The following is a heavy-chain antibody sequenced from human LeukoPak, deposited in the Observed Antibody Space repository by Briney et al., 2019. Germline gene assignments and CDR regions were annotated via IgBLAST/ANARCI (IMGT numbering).Heavy chain of an antibody. D-gene: IGHD6-13*01. J-gene: IGHJ4*02. CDR2: MNPNSGNT. CDR1: GYTFTSYD. Sequence: ASVKVSCKASGYTFTSYDINWVRQATGQGLEWMGWMNPNSGNTGYAQKFQGRVTMTRNTSISTAYMELSSLRSEDTAVYYCTTESLGGIAAANDFDYWGQGTLVTVSS. CDR3: TTESLGGIAAANDFDY. V-gene: IGHV1-8*01.